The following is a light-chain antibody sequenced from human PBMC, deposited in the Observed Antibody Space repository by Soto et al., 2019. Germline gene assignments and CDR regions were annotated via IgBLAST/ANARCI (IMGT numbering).Light chain of an antibody. V-gene: IGLV2-23*02. CDR2: EVI. Sequence: QSALTQPASVSGSPGQSITISCTGTSSDVGSYNLVSWYQQHPGKAPKVIIYEVIKRPSGVSNRFSGSKSGNTASLTISGLQAADEADYYCCSYAGSTSLVFGGGTKLTVL. J-gene: IGLJ2*01. CDR3: CSYAGSTSLV. CDR1: SSDVGSYNL.